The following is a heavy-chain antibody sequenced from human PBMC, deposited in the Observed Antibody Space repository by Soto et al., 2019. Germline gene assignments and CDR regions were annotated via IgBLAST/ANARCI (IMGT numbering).Heavy chain of an antibody. V-gene: IGHV4-4*02. CDR3: ARDGIQLGYYYGTDV. CDR2: IYHSGST. D-gene: IGHD5-18*01. J-gene: IGHJ6*02. CDR1: GGSISSSNW. Sequence: KPSETLSLTCAVSGGSISSSNWWSWVRQPPGKGLEWIGEIYHSGSTNYNPSLKSRVTISVDKSKNQFSLKLSSVTAADTAVYYCARDGIQLGYYYGTDVWGQGTTVTVSS.